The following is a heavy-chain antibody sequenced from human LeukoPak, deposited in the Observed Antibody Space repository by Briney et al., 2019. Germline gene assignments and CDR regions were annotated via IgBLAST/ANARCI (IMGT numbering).Heavy chain of an antibody. V-gene: IGHV4-4*07. J-gene: IGHJ6*02. D-gene: IGHD2-15*01. CDR3: AKSGDFYFGMDI. Sequence: SETPSLTCSVSGGSISSYYWNWIGQPAGKGLEWIGRVFNTGTTNYNPSLKRRVTMSLDTSKSQFSLSLSSVTAADTAIYWCAKSGDFYFGMDIWGQGTTVTVSS. CDR1: GGSISSYY. CDR2: VFNTGTT.